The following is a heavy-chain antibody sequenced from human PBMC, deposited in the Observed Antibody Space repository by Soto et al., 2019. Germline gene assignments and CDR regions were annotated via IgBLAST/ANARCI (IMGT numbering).Heavy chain of an antibody. CDR1: GFTFSSYG. V-gene: IGHV3-33*01. CDR2: IWYDGSNK. D-gene: IGHD3-3*01. J-gene: IGHJ4*02. CDR3: ARDYRHDFWSGYYKGTLDY. Sequence: GGSLRLSCAASGFTFSSYGMHWVRQAPGEGLEWVAVIWYDGSNKYYADSVKGRFTISRDNSKNTLYLQMNSLRAEDTAVYYCARDYRHDFWSGYYKGTLDYWGQGTLVTVSS.